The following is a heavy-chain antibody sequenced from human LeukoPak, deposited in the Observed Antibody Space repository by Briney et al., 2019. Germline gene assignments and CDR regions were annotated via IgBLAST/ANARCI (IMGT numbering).Heavy chain of an antibody. Sequence: PSETLSLTCTVSGGSISSGSYYWSWIRQPAGKGLEWIGRIYTSGSTNYNPSLKSRVTISVDTSKNQFSLKLSSVTAADTAVYYCARAWFGDSRIYWYFDLWGRGTLVTVSS. J-gene: IGHJ2*01. CDR1: GGSISSGSYY. CDR3: ARAWFGDSRIYWYFDL. D-gene: IGHD2-21*02. V-gene: IGHV4-61*02. CDR2: IYTSGST.